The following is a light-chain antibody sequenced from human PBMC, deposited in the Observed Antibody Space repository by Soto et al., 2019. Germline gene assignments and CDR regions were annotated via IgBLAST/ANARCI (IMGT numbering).Light chain of an antibody. V-gene: IGKV3-20*01. J-gene: IGKJ1*01. CDR2: GAS. Sequence: EIVLTQSPGTLSLSPGERATLSCRASQSVSSSYLAWYQQKPGQAPRLLIYGASSRATGIPDRFSGSGSRTDFTLTISRLEPEDFAVYSCQQYGSSLTWTFGHGTKVEIK. CDR3: QQYGSSLTWT. CDR1: QSVSSSY.